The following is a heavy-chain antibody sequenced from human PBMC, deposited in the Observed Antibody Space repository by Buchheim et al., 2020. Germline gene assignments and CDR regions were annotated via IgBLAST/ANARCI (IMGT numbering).Heavy chain of an antibody. CDR1: GFTFSSYE. Sequence: EVQLVESGGGLVQPGGSLRLSCAASGFTFSSYEMNWVRQAPGKGLEWVSYISSSGSTIYYADSVKDRFTISRDNAKNSLYLQINSLRAEDTAVYYCARDGRVTIFGVVNSYYYGMDVWGQGTT. CDR3: ARDGRVTIFGVVNSYYYGMDV. D-gene: IGHD3-3*01. CDR2: ISSSGSTI. V-gene: IGHV3-48*03. J-gene: IGHJ6*02.